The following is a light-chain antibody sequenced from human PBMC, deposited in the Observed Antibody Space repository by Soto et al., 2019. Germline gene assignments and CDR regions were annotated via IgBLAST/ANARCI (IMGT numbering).Light chain of an antibody. J-gene: IGLJ2*01. Sequence: QSVLTQPPSVSAAPGQKVTISCSGSSSNIGNKYVSWYQQLPGTAPKLLIYENNKRPSGIPDRFSGSKSGTSATLGITGLQTGDEADYYCGTWDSSLDVVFGGGTKVTVL. CDR3: GTWDSSLDVV. V-gene: IGLV1-51*02. CDR2: ENN. CDR1: SSNIGNKY.